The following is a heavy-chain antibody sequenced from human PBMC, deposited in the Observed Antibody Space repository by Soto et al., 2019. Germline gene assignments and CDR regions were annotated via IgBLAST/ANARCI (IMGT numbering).Heavy chain of an antibody. V-gene: IGHV1-8*01. CDR1: GYTFTSYD. Sequence: ASVTVSSKASGYTFTSYDINWVRQATGQGHEWMGWMNPNSGNTGYAQKFQGRVTMTRNTSISTAYMELSSLRSEDTAVYYCARAQSWFDPWGQGTLVTVSS. CDR3: ARAQSWFDP. J-gene: IGHJ5*02. CDR2: MNPNSGNT.